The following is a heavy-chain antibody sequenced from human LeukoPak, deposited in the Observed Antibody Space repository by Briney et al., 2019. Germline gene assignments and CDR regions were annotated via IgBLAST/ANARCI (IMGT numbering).Heavy chain of an antibody. D-gene: IGHD3-16*01. Sequence: SQTLSLTCAISRDSVSSNSAGWSWIRQSPSRGLEWLGRTYYRSKWYNDYAVSVKSRITINPDTSKNQLSLQLNSVTPEDTAVYYCARGGGAIATWGQGTLVTVSS. CDR2: TYYRSKWYN. CDR1: RDSVSSNSAG. V-gene: IGHV6-1*01. CDR3: ARGGGAIAT. J-gene: IGHJ5*02.